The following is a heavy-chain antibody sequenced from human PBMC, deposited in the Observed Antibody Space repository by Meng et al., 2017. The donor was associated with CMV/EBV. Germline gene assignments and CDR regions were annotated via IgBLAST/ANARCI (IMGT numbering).Heavy chain of an antibody. CDR3: ARGYCSGGSCYPDY. J-gene: IGHJ4*02. V-gene: IGHV1-2*02. CDR2: INPNSGGT. D-gene: IGHD2-15*01. Sequence: VQLVQPGREVKNTWGSVKASCKAFGYPFPGYYMHWVRQAPGQGLEWMGWINPNSGGTNYAQKFQGRVTMTRDTSISTAYMELSRLRSDDTAVYYCARGYCSGGSCYPDYWGQGTLVTVSS. CDR1: GYPFPGYY.